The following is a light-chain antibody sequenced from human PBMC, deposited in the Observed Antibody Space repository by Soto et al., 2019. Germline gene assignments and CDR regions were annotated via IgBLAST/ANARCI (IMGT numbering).Light chain of an antibody. Sequence: QSVLTQPASVSGSPGQPITFPSPGTRVDFGGYNYVSWYQQHPVKAPKLMIYDVTNRPSGVSDRFSGSKSGNTASLTISGLQAEDEADYYCSSYTSSSTPYVFGTGTKVTVL. CDR1: RVDFGGYNY. CDR2: DVT. CDR3: SSYTSSSTPYV. J-gene: IGLJ1*01. V-gene: IGLV2-14*01.